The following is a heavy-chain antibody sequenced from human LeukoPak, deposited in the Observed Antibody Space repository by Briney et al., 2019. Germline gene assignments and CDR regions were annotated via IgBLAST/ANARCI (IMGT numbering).Heavy chain of an antibody. Sequence: PSETLSLTCTVSGYSISSGYYWGWIRQPPGKGLEWIGSIYHSGSTYYNPSLKSRVTISVDTSKNQFSLKLSSVTAADTAVYYCARADFWSGKRADYWGQGTLVTVSS. CDR1: GYSISSGYY. CDR2: IYHSGST. D-gene: IGHD3-3*01. J-gene: IGHJ4*02. CDR3: ARADFWSGKRADY. V-gene: IGHV4-38-2*02.